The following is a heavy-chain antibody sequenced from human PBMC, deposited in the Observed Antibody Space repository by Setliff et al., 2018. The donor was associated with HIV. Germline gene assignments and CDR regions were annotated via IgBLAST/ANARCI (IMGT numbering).Heavy chain of an antibody. V-gene: IGHV1-18*01. CDR1: GYTFTNYG. CDR3: ARDYCSRATCYGSNFDY. Sequence: GASLKVSCKTSGYTFTNYGISWVRQAPGQGLEWMGWISPYIGDTNYAQKFQGRVTMTTDSSTNTAYMDLRSLRSDDTAVYFCARDYCSRATCYGSNFDYWGQGTQVT. CDR2: ISPYIGDT. J-gene: IGHJ4*02. D-gene: IGHD2-2*01.